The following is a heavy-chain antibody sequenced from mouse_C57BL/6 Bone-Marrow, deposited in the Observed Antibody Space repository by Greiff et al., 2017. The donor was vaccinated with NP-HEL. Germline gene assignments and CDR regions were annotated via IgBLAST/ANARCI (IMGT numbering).Heavy chain of an antibody. D-gene: IGHD1-1*01. CDR3: ARLGAVVATDFDY. Sequence: QVQLQQPGAELVKPGASVKMSCKASGYTFTSYWITWVKQRPGQGLEWIGDIYPGSGSTNYNEKFKSKATLTVDTSSSTAYMQLSSLTSEDAAVYYCARLGAVVATDFDYWGQGTTLTVSS. V-gene: IGHV1-55*01. J-gene: IGHJ2*01. CDR2: IYPGSGST. CDR1: GYTFTSYW.